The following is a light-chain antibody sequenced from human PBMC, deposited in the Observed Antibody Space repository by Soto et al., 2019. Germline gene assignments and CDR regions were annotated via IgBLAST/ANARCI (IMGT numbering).Light chain of an antibody. J-gene: IGKJ1*01. CDR3: QHYGNSRA. V-gene: IGKV3-20*01. CDR2: GAS. Sequence: ENVLTQSPGTLSLSPGERATLSCRASQSVRSNYLAWYQQKPGQAPRLLIDGASSRATGIPDRFSGSGSGTDFTLTISRLEPEDFAVYYCQHYGNSRAFGRGTKVEIK. CDR1: QSVRSNY.